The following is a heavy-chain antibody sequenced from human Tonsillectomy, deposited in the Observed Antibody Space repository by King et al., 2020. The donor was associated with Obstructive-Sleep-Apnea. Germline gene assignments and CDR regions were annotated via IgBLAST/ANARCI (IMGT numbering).Heavy chain of an antibody. D-gene: IGHD3-10*01. V-gene: IGHV3-21*01. J-gene: IGHJ5*02. CDR2: ISTISHYI. CDR3: TSALGSRALRDNWFDL. CDR1: GFIFSDYD. Sequence: VQLVESGGGLVKPGGSLRLSCAASGFIFSDYDMHWVRRAPGKGLEWVSSISTISHYIYYADSVKGRFTISRDNANNLVYLQMSSLRAEDTAMYYCTSALGSRALRDNWFDLWGQGTLVTVSS.